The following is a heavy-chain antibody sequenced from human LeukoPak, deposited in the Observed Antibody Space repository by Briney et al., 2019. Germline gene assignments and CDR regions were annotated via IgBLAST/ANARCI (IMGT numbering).Heavy chain of an antibody. V-gene: IGHV3-23*01. CDR1: RLTSSNYA. Sequence: GGSLRLSCAASRLTSSNYAMSWVRQAPGKGLEWVSGISASGGTTYYADSVKGRFTISRDNSKNTLHLQMSSLRAEDTAVYFCANSIPGLYYYYLDVWGKGTTVTVSS. CDR3: ANSIPGLYYYYLDV. D-gene: IGHD2-2*02. CDR2: ISASGGTT. J-gene: IGHJ6*03.